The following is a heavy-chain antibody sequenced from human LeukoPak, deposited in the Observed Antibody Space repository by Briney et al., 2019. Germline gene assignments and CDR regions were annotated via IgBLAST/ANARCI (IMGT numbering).Heavy chain of an antibody. CDR2: TYYTGST. D-gene: IGHD1-26*01. CDR1: GGSISSSSYY. CDR3: ASSVSGSQAFQH. J-gene: IGHJ1*01. V-gene: IGHV4-39*01. Sequence: PSETLSLTCTVSGGSISSSSYYWGWIRQPPGKGLEWIGSTYYTGSTYYNPSLRSRVSISVDTSNNQFSLKLSSVTAADTAVYYCASSVSGSQAFQHWGQGTLVAVSS.